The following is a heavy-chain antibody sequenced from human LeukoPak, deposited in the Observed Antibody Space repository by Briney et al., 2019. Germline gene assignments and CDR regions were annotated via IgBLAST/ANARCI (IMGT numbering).Heavy chain of an antibody. Sequence: PSETLSLTCTVSGGSISNHYWNWIRQPPGKGLEWIGHMYYGGSTNYNPSFKSRVTVSVDRSKNQFLLNVRSVPAADTAVYYCARRPGGGDEVDSWGQGTLVTVSS. V-gene: IGHV4-59*11. J-gene: IGHJ4*02. CDR1: GGSISNHY. CDR3: ARRPGGGDEVDS. D-gene: IGHD2-8*02. CDR2: MYYGGST.